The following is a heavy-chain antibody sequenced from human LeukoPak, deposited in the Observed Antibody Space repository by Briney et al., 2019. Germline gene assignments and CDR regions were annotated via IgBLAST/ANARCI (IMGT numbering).Heavy chain of an antibody. D-gene: IGHD2-2*02. CDR2: IIPILGIA. Sequence: ASVKVSCKASGYTFTSYDINWVRQAPGQGLEWMGRIIPILGIANYAQKFQGRVTITADKSTSTAYMELSSLRSEDTAVYYCARDLPDCSSTSCYRLSGSYRFTLVDYWGQGTLVTVSS. V-gene: IGHV1-69*04. CDR1: GYTFTSYD. J-gene: IGHJ4*02. CDR3: ARDLPDCSSTSCYRLSGSYRFTLVDY.